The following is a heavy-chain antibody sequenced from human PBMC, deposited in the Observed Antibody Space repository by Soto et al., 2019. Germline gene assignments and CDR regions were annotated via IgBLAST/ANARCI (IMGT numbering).Heavy chain of an antibody. CDR1: GYTFTSYG. CDR2: ISASNGNT. Sequence: ASVKVSCEASGYTFTSYGISWVRQAPGQGLEWMGWISASNGNTNYAQKPQGRVTMITDPSTSTAYRVLRSLTSDDTAVYYCARDTAVAIVVVITETSFGCRGEGTLGTVSS. J-gene: IGHJ4*02. D-gene: IGHD3-22*01. CDR3: ARDTAVAIVVVITETSFGC. V-gene: IGHV1-18*01.